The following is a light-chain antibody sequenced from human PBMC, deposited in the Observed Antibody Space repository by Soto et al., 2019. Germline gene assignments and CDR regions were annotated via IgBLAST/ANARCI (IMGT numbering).Light chain of an antibody. CDR1: QGISGW. V-gene: IGKV1-5*01. J-gene: IGKJ1*01. Sequence: DIQMTQSPSTLSASVGDRVTITCRASQGISGWLAWYQQKPGQAPNLLIYGASSLEGGVPSRFSGSRSGTDFTLTISSLQPDDFATYYCQHYGSYPLTFGQGTRVEIK. CDR2: GAS. CDR3: QHYGSYPLT.